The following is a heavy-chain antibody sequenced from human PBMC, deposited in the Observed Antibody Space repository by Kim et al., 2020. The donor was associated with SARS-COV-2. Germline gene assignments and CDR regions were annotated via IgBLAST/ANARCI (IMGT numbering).Heavy chain of an antibody. D-gene: IGHD6-13*01. CDR1: GFTFSTYS. CDR3: ARDRREYSSSGGHYYYYYGMDV. V-gene: IGHV3-21*01. J-gene: IGHJ6*02. CDR2: ISSSSSYI. Sequence: GGSLRLSCAASGFTFSTYSMDWVRQAPGKGLEWVSSISSSSSYIYYGDSVKGRFTISRDNAKNSLYLQMNSLRAEDTAVYYCARDRREYSSSGGHYYYYYGMDVGGQGTTVTVSS.